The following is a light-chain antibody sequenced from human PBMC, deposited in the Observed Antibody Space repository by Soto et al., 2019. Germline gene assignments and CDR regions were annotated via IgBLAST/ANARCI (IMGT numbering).Light chain of an antibody. CDR2: DAA. Sequence: EIVLTQSPATLSLSPGERATLSCRATQSVSSNLAWYQQKPGQAPRLRMYDAAYRATGIPARLSGSGYGTEFSLTISSLQPEDSATYYCRQHDSFPITFGQGTRLEIK. V-gene: IGKV3-11*01. J-gene: IGKJ5*01. CDR3: RQHDSFPIT. CDR1: QSVSSN.